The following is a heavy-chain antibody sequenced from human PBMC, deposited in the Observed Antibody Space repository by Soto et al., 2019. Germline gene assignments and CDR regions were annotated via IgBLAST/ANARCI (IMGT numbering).Heavy chain of an antibody. CDR1: GGSISSGGYY. CDR3: ARSPTYYYDSSGYTSPVVKGFEP. Sequence: SETLSLTCTVSGGSISSGGYYWSWIRQHPGKGLEWIGYIYYSGSTYYNPSLKSRVTISVDTSKNQCSLKLSSVTAADAAVYYCARSPTYYYDSSGYTSPVVKGFEPWGQGTLVTVSS. V-gene: IGHV4-31*03. CDR2: IYYSGST. J-gene: IGHJ5*02. D-gene: IGHD3-22*01.